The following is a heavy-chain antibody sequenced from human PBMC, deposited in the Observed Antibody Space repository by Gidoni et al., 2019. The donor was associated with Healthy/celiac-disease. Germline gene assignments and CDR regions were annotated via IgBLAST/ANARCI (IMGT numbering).Heavy chain of an antibody. CDR2: MNPNSGGT. J-gene: IGHJ6*02. D-gene: IGHD2-15*01. CDR1: GYTFIGYY. CDR3: ARGGRGVLAISGDYYYGMDV. Sequence: QVQLVQSGAEVKKPGASVKASCQASGYTFIGYYMHWVRQAPGQGLEWMGWMNPNSGGTNYAQKFQGWVTMTRDTSISTAYMELSRLRSDDTAVYYCARGGRGVLAISGDYYYGMDVWGQGTTVTVSS. V-gene: IGHV1-2*04.